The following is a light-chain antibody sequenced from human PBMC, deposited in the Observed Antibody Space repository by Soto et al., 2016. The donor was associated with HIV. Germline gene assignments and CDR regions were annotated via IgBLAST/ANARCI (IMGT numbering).Light chain of an antibody. CDR2: DDT. J-gene: IGLJ2*01. CDR3: QVWDETSDSAV. CDR1: NIGRKS. V-gene: IGLV3-21*03. Sequence: YVLTQPPSVSVAPGKTATITCGGDNIGRKSVNWYQQKPGQAPVLVVYDDTDRPSGISGRFAGSNSGSAATLTITKVEFGDEADYYRQVWDETSDSAVFAGGTKVTVL.